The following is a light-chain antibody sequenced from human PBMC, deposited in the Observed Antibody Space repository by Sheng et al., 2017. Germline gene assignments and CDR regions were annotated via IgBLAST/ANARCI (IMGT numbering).Light chain of an antibody. Sequence: DIQMTQSPSTLSASVGDRVIITCRASQSFGDWVAWYQQKPGKAPKLLIYKASTLETGVPSRFSGSGSGTEFTLTISSLQPEDFATYYCQQLNSYPYTFGQGTKLEIK. CDR3: QQLNSYPYT. CDR2: KAS. J-gene: IGKJ2*01. CDR1: QSFGDW. V-gene: IGKV1-5*03.